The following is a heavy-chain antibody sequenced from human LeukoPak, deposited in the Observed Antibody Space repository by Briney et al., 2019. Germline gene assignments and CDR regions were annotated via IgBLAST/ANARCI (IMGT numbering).Heavy chain of an antibody. D-gene: IGHD3-16*01. CDR2: ISNDGNNK. Sequence: GRSLRLSCAASGFTFSGCAFHWVRQAPGKGLEWVAIISNDGNNKYYADSVKGRFTISRDNSKNTLSLQMNSLRAEDTAVYYCAKHLGDSEYYGIDVWGQGTTVTVSS. J-gene: IGHJ6*02. CDR3: AKHLGDSEYYGIDV. CDR1: GFTFSGCA. V-gene: IGHV3-30*18.